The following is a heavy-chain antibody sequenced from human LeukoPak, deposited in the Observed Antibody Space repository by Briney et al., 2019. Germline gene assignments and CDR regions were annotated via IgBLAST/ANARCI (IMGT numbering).Heavy chain of an antibody. V-gene: IGHV4-31*03. CDR3: ASPRGDDSGGYYTWYFHH. CDR1: GGSISSGGYY. D-gene: IGHD3-22*01. CDR2: IYYSGST. J-gene: IGHJ1*01. Sequence: SQTLSLTCTVSGGSISSGGYYWSWVRQHPGKGLEWIGYIYYSGSTYYNPSLKSRVTISVDTSKNQFSLKLSSVTAADTAVYFCASPRGDDSGGYYTWYFHHWGQGILVTVSS.